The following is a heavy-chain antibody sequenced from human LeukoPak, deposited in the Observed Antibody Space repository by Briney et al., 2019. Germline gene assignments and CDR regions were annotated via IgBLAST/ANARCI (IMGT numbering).Heavy chain of an antibody. Sequence: PGRSLRLSCAASGFTFDDYAMHWVRQAPGKGLEWVSGISWNSGSIGYADSVKGRFTISRDNAKNSLYLQMNSLRAEDTALYYCAKVTGRRQQLMGAHFDYWGQGTLVTVSS. J-gene: IGHJ4*02. D-gene: IGHD6-13*01. CDR3: AKVTGRRQQLMGAHFDY. V-gene: IGHV3-9*01. CDR2: ISWNSGSI. CDR1: GFTFDDYA.